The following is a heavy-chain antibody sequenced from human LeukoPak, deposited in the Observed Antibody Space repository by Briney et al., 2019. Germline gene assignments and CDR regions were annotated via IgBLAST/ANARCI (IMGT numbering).Heavy chain of an antibody. CDR3: TRDAPAGGKLDS. CDR2: IFDVGNT. CDR1: GFTVSNNF. Sequence: GGSLRLSCAASGFTVSNNFMNWVRQAPGKGLEWVSVIFDVGNTYYADSVKDRFTLSRDNSKNTLYLQMNSLRVEDTAVYYCTRDAPAGGKLDSWGQGTLVTVSS. V-gene: IGHV3-66*01. D-gene: IGHD4-23*01. J-gene: IGHJ4*02.